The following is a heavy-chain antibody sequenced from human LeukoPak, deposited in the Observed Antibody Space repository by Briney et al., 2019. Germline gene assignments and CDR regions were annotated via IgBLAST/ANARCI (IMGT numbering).Heavy chain of an antibody. CDR2: TGSSSSYT. D-gene: IGHD3-22*01. CDR1: GGSISSYY. CDR3: ARGYYDNSGYYFPFDF. V-gene: IGHV3-11*06. J-gene: IGHJ4*02. Sequence: LSLTCTVSGGSISSYYWSWIRQAPGKGLEWVSYTGSSSSYTNYADSVKGRFTISRDNAKNSLYLQMNSLRAEDTAVYYCARGYYDNSGYYFPFDFWGQGTLVTVSS.